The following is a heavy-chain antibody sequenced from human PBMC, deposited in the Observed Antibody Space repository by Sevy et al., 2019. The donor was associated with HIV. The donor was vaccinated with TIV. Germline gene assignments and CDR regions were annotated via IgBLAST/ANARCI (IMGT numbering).Heavy chain of an antibody. J-gene: IGHJ4*02. V-gene: IGHV3-53*01. CDR3: ARGKYVSDYYGSFDY. D-gene: IGHD3-3*01. Sequence: GGSLRLSCTVSGFTVSSNFISWVRQAPGKGLEWVSVIWLTGATYYADSVKGRFTISRDNSKNTVYLDMNSLRAEDTAVYYCARGKYVSDYYGSFDYWGQGTLVTVSS. CDR2: IWLTGAT. CDR1: GFTVSSNF.